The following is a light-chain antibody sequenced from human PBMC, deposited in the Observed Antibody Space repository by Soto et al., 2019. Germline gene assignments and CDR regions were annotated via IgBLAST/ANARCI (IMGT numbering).Light chain of an antibody. CDR2: DAS. CDR1: QSISSW. CDR3: QQSYSRPRT. J-gene: IGKJ1*01. Sequence: DIQMTQSPSTLSASVGDRVTITCRASQSISSWLAWYQQKPGKAPKLLIYDASTLESGVPSRFSGSGSGTEFTLTISSLQPEDFATYFCQQSYSRPRTFGQGTKV. V-gene: IGKV1-5*01.